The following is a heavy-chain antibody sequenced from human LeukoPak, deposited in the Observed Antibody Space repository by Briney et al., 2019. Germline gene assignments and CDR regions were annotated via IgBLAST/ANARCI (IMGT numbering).Heavy chain of an antibody. CDR3: AKTHSSSWHPLDF. J-gene: IGHJ4*02. D-gene: IGHD6-13*01. CDR2: INGGGT. V-gene: IGHV3-23*01. Sequence: PGGSLRLSCAASGFTLSNYAISWVRQAPGKGLEWVSAINGGGTYYADSVKGRFTISRDNSNNTLYLQMNNLRAEDTAVYYCAKTHSSSWHPLDFWGQGTLVTATS. CDR1: GFTLSNYA.